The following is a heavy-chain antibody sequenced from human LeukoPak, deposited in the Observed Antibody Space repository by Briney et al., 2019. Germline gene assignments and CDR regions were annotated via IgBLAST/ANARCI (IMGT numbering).Heavy chain of an antibody. D-gene: IGHD2-2*01. CDR3: AREGCSSTSCYEVYYYGMDV. V-gene: IGHV3-48*03. CDR1: GFTFSSYE. Sequence: HAGGSLRLSCAASGFTFSSYEMNWVRQAPGKGLEWVSYISSSGSTICYADSVKGRFTISRDNAKNSLHLQMNSLRAEDTAVYYCAREGCSSTSCYEVYYYGMDVWGQGTTVTVSS. CDR2: ISSSGSTI. J-gene: IGHJ6*02.